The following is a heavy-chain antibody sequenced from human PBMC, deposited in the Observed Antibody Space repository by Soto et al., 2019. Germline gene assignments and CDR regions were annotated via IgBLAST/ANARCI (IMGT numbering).Heavy chain of an antibody. J-gene: IGHJ4*02. CDR3: ARDLGGWRDY. Sequence: ASVKVSCKASGYTCTSYAMHWVRQAPGQRLEGMGCSNAGNGNTKDSQEFRGRVTISRDASASMAYMELSSRGSEDKAVYYCARDLGGWRDYWGQGTLVTVSS. V-gene: IGHV1-3*02. D-gene: IGHD2-15*01. CDR2: SNAGNGNT. CDR1: GYTCTSYA.